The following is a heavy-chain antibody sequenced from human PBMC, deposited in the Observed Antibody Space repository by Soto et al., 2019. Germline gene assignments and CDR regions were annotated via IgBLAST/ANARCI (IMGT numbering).Heavy chain of an antibody. CDR3: AKVGSYSSSWYYFDY. CDR1: GYTLTELS. D-gene: IGHD6-13*01. J-gene: IGHJ4*02. CDR2: FDPEDGET. Sequence: ASVKVSCKVSGYTLTELSMHWVRQAPGKGLEWMGGFDPEDGETIYAQKFQGRVTMTEDTSTDTAYMELSSLRSEDTAVYYCAKVGSYSSSWYYFDYWGQGTLVTVSS. V-gene: IGHV1-24*01.